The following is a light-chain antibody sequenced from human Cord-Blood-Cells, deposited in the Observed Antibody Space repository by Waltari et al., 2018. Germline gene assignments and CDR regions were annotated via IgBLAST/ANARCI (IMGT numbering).Light chain of an antibody. CDR3: QQYYSTLLT. V-gene: IGKV4-1*01. J-gene: IGKJ4*01. Sequence: DIVMTQSPDSLAVSLCERATINCKSRQSVLYSSNNKNYLAWYQQKPGQPPKLLMYWASTRESGVPDRFSGSGSGTDFTLTISSLQAEDVAVYYCQQYYSTLLTFGGGTKVEIK. CDR1: QSVLYSSNNKNY. CDR2: WAS.